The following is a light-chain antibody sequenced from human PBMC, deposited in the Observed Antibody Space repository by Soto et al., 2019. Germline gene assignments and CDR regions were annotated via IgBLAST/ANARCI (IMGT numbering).Light chain of an antibody. CDR2: GAS. CDR3: QQYNNWPLLYT. Sequence: EIVMTQSPATLSVSPGERATLSCRASQSVSSNLAWYQQKPGQAPRLLIYGASTRATGIPARFSGSGSGTEFTLTISSLQSEDFAVYYCQQYNNWPLLYTFGKGTKVDIK. V-gene: IGKV3-15*01. CDR1: QSVSSN. J-gene: IGKJ2*01.